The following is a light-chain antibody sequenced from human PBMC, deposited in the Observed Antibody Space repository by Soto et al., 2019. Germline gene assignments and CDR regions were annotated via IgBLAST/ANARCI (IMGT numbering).Light chain of an antibody. J-gene: IGKJ3*01. CDR3: HQRYNCPFT. V-gene: IGKV3-11*01. CDR1: QSLSTY. Sequence: EIVLTQSPATLSLSPGERATLSCRASQSLSTYLAWYQQKPGQAPRLLIYDASNRATGIPARFSGSGSGTDFTLTIISLEPEDFVVYYCHQRYNCPFTFGPGTKVDI. CDR2: DAS.